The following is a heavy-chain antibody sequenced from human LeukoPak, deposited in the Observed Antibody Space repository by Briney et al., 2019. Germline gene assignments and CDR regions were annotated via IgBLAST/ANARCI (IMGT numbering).Heavy chain of an antibody. CDR2: INHSGST. Sequence: SETLSLTCTVSGGSISSYYWSWIRQPPGKGLEWIGEINHSGSTNYNPSLKSRVTISVDTSKNQFSLKLSSVTAADTAVYYCARLVYYYYMDVWGKGTTVTVSS. CDR1: GGSISSYY. J-gene: IGHJ6*03. CDR3: ARLVYYYYMDV. V-gene: IGHV4-34*01.